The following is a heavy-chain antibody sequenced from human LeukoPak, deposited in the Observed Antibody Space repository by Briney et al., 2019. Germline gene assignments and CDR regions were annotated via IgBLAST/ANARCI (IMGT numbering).Heavy chain of an antibody. CDR1: GGSIRSSYYY. V-gene: IGHV4-39*01. D-gene: IGHD4-17*01. CDR2: IYDSGST. Sequence: SETLSLTCTVSGGSIRSSYYYWGWIRQPPGKGLEWIGSIYDSGSTYYNPSLKSRVTISVDTSKNQFSLKLNSVTAADTAVYYCARGFLYGDYPRDDYWGQGTLVTVSS. J-gene: IGHJ4*02. CDR3: ARGFLYGDYPRDDY.